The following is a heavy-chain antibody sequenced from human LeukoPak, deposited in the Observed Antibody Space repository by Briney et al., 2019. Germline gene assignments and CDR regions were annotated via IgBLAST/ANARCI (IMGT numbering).Heavy chain of an antibody. J-gene: IGHJ4*02. Sequence: ASVKVSCKASGYSFTSFAISWVRQAPGQGLEWMGWISAYNGKTNYAQKLQGRVTMTTDTSTSTAYMELRSLRSDDTAVYYCARSWYYDSPFDYWGQGTLVTVSS. CDR1: GYSFTSFA. V-gene: IGHV1-18*01. CDR2: ISAYNGKT. CDR3: ARSWYYDSPFDY. D-gene: IGHD3-22*01.